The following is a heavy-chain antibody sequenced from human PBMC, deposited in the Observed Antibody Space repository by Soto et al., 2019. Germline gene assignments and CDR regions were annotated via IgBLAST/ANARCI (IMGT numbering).Heavy chain of an antibody. CDR1: GFSLSKARMG. J-gene: IGHJ4*02. CDR2: IFWNDER. Sequence: QVTLKESGPVLVKPTETLTLTCSVSGFSLSKARMGVSWIRQPPGKALEWLAHIFWNDERSYNTSLKSRLTISRDTSKSQVVLTMTNVDPVDTGTYFCARAPRAGLPIYYLASWGQGTLVTVSS. CDR3: ARAPRAGLPIYYLAS. V-gene: IGHV2-26*01. D-gene: IGHD2-15*01.